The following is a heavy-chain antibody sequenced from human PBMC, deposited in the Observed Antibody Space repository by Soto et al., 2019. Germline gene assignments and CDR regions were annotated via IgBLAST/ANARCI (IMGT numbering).Heavy chain of an antibody. CDR3: ASSGYTSGFDC. J-gene: IGHJ4*02. V-gene: IGHV4-59*08. CDR2: IYYSGST. CDR1: GGSISSYY. Sequence: SETLSLTCTVSGGSISSYYWSWIRQPPGKGLEWIGYIYYSGSTNYNPSLKSRVTISVDTSMNQFSLKLSSVTAADTAVYYCASSGYTSGFDCWGQVTRRAVSS. D-gene: IGHD6-25*01.